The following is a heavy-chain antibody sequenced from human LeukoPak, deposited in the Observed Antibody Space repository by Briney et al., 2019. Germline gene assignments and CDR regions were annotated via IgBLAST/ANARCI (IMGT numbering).Heavy chain of an antibody. CDR1: GGTFSSYA. J-gene: IGHJ6*02. CDR2: IIPIFGTA. Sequence: ASVKVSCKASGGTFSSYAISWVRQAPGQGLEWMGGIIPIFGTANYAQKFQGRVTITADEFTSTAYMELSSLRSEDTAVYYCARREYSSSSFYYYYGMDVWGQGTTVTVSS. V-gene: IGHV1-69*13. CDR3: ARREYSSSSFYYYYGMDV. D-gene: IGHD6-6*01.